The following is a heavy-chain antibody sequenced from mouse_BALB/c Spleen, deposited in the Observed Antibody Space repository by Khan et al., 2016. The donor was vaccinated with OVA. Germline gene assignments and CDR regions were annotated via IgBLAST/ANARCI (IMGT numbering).Heavy chain of an antibody. CDR2: IYPGSGHT. CDR3: ARAGGYSYYWYFEV. CDR1: GYAFTNYW. V-gene: IGHV1-63*01. J-gene: IGHJ1*01. Sequence: QVQLQQSGTELVRPGTSVKISCKASGYAFTNYWLGWVKQRPGHGLEWIGNIYPGSGHTYYNEKFKVKATLTADKSSSTAYMQLSSLTSEDSAVYFGARAGGYSYYWYFEVWGAGTTVTVSS. D-gene: IGHD2-3*01.